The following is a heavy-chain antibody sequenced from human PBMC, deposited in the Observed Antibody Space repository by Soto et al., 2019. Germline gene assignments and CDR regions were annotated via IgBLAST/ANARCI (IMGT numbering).Heavy chain of an antibody. CDR1: GGTFSGYY. CDR3: ARGRGDGYNQDWYFDL. J-gene: IGHJ2*01. D-gene: IGHD3-10*01. CDR2: INNGGSS. Sequence: QVHLQQWGAGLLKPSETLSLTCAVYGGTFSGYYWSWIRQPPGKGLEWIGEINNGGSSNSNPSLKSRVSMLVGMSNNQFSLKLTSVTAADTAVYYCARGRGDGYNQDWYFDLWGRGTLVTVSS. V-gene: IGHV4-34*01.